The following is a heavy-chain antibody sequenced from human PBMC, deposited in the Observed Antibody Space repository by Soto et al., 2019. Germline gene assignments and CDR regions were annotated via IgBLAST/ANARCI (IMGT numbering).Heavy chain of an antibody. CDR1: GFTFSSYT. CDR2: ISGGGVST. V-gene: IGHV3-23*01. D-gene: IGHD4-4*01. CDR3: AKDPPPVTTLSAFDY. J-gene: IGHJ4*02. Sequence: LSCAAYGFTFSSYTMSWVRQAPGKGLEWFSAISGGGVSTYYADSLNGRFTIXXXXXXXTXXXQXXSXXAEDTAVYYCAKDPPPVTTLSAFDYWGQGTLVTVSS.